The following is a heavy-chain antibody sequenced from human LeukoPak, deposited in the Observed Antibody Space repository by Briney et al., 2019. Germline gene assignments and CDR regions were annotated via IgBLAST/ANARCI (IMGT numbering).Heavy chain of an antibody. CDR1: GYSISSGYY. J-gene: IGHJ4*02. D-gene: IGHD3-10*01. V-gene: IGHV4-38-2*02. Sequence: SETLSLTCTVSGYSISSGYYWGRIRQPPGKGLEWIGSIYHSGSTYYNPSLKSRVTISVDTSKNQFSLKLSSVTAADTAVYYCARGPRGRAFDYWGQGTLVTVSS. CDR3: ARGPRGRAFDY. CDR2: IYHSGST.